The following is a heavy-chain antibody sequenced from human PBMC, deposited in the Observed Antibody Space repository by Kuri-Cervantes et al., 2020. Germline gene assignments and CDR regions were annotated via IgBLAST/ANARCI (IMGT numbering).Heavy chain of an antibody. CDR2: IIPIFGTA. J-gene: IGHJ6*03. CDR1: GGTFSSYA. CDR3: ARVGVATIDYYHYYMDV. D-gene: IGHD5-12*01. V-gene: IGHV1-69*05. Sequence: SVKVSCKASGGTFSSYAISWVRQAPGQGLEWMGGIIPIFGTANYAQKFQGRVTITTDESTSTAYMELSSLRSEDTAVYFCARVGVATIDYYHYYMDVWGKGTAVTVSS.